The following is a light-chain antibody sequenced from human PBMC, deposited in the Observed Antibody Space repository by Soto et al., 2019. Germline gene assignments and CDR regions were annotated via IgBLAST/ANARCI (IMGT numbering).Light chain of an antibody. CDR3: YSYAGRNIWV. J-gene: IGLJ3*02. CDR1: GSDIGAYNF. V-gene: IGLV2-8*01. CDR2: GVT. Sequence: QSALAQPPSASGSPGQSVTISCTGSGSDIGAYNFVSWYQQHPGKAPKLMIFGVTEQPSGVPDRFSGSKSGNTASLTVSGLQADDEAVYYCYSYAGRNIWVFGGGTKLTVL.